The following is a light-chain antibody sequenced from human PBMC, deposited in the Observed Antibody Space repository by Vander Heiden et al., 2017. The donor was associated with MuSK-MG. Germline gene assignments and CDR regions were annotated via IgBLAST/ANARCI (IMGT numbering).Light chain of an antibody. V-gene: IGKV1-39*01. J-gene: IGKJ5*01. Sequence: DIHMTQSPSSLSASVGYRVTITCRASQSISSYLNWYPQKPGKAPKLLIYGASSLQSGVPSRFSGSGSGTDFTLTISRLQHEDFATYYCQQRDSTPITFGQGTRMDIK. CDR3: QQRDSTPIT. CDR1: QSISSY. CDR2: GAS.